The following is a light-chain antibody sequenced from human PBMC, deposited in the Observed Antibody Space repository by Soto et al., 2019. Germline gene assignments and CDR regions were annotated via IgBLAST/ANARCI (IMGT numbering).Light chain of an antibody. CDR2: GAS. CDR3: QQYVGWT. Sequence: EIVLTQSPGTLSLSPGERATLSCRASQSISSNYLAWYQQKPGQAPRLLIYGASSRATGIPDRFSGSGSGTDFTLTIIRLEPEDSAIYYCQQYVGWTFGQGTKVEIK. CDR1: QSISSNY. J-gene: IGKJ1*01. V-gene: IGKV3-20*01.